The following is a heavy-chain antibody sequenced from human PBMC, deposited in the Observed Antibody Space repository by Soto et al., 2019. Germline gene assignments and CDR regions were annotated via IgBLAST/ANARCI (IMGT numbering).Heavy chain of an antibody. Sequence: WIWIRQHPGKGLEWIGYIYYSGSTYYNPSLKSRVTISVDTSKNQFSLKLSSVTAADTAVYYCARGQGGAEGLFDYWGQGTLVTVSS. CDR3: ARGQGGAEGLFDY. V-gene: IGHV4-31*02. CDR2: IYYSGST. J-gene: IGHJ4*02.